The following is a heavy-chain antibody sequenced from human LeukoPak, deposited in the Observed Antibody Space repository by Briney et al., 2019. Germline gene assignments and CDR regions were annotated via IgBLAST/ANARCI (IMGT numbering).Heavy chain of an antibody. CDR3: AKDPRNFRAAAGTGFDY. CDR2: IRYDGSNK. Sequence: HAGGSLRLSCAASGFTFSSYGMHWVRQAPGKGLEWVAFIRYDGSNKYYADSVKGRFTISRDNSKNTLYLQMNSLRAEDTAVYYCAKDPRNFRAAAGTGFDYWGQGTLVTVSS. J-gene: IGHJ4*02. CDR1: GFTFSSYG. V-gene: IGHV3-30*02. D-gene: IGHD6-13*01.